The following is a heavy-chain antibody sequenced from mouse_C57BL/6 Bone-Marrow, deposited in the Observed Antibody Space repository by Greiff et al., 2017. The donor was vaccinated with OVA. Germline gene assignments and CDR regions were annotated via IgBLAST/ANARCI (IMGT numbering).Heavy chain of an antibody. CDR1: GFTFTDYY. V-gene: IGHV7-3*01. CDR3: ARYIYDYDGAWFAY. J-gene: IGHJ3*01. CDR2: IRNKANGYTT. Sequence: EVQVVESGGGLVQPGGSLSLSCAASGFTFTDYYMSWVRQPPGKALEWLGFIRNKANGYTTEYSASVKGRFTISRDNSQSILYLQMNALRAEDSATYYCARYIYDYDGAWFAYWGQGTLVTVSA. D-gene: IGHD2-4*01.